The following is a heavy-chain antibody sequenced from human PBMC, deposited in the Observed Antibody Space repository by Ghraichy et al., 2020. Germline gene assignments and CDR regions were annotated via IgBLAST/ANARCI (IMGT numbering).Heavy chain of an antibody. CDR1: GDSISTSYY. Sequence: SEALSVTCTVFGDSISTSYYWGWIRQPPGKGLEWIGIVYRDGTTHYSPTLKSRVAISVDTSKNQFSLKVTSVTAADTAVYFCARISDYGGYYFDYWGQGTLVTVSS. J-gene: IGHJ4*02. D-gene: IGHD4-17*01. CDR2: VYRDGTT. CDR3: ARISDYGGYYFDY. V-gene: IGHV4-39*01.